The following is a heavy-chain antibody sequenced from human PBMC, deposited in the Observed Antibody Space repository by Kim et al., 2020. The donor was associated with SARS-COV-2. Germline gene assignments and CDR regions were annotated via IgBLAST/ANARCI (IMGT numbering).Heavy chain of an antibody. V-gene: IGHV3-7*03. CDR2: IKDDGSEQ. Sequence: GGSLRLSCAVSGLSFDSSWMSWVRQTPGKRLEWVANIKDDGSEQYYVESVKGLFSISRDNTKNSVYLDMNNLRDEDTAVYYCARDPYHGALDYWGRGTLVTVSS. J-gene: IGHJ4*02. CDR3: ARDPYHGALDY. D-gene: IGHD2-2*01. CDR1: GLSFDSSW.